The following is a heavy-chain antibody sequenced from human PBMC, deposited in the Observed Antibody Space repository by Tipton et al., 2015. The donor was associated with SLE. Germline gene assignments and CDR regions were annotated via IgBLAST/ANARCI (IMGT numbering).Heavy chain of an antibody. Sequence: SLKGPFTGSRDNSKNTVYLQMNSLRAEDTAVYYCAKDMVATILGPFDYWGQGTLVTVSS. V-gene: IGHV3-30*02. D-gene: IGHD5-12*01. CDR3: AKDMVATILGPFDY. J-gene: IGHJ4*02.